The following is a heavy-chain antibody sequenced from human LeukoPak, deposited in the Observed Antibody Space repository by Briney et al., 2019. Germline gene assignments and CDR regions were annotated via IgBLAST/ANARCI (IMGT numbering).Heavy chain of an antibody. J-gene: IGHJ4*02. CDR2: ISSSSSYI. V-gene: IGHV3-21*01. Sequence: PGGSLRLSCAASGFTFSSYSMNWVRQAPGKGLEWVSSISSSSSYIYYADSVKGRFTISRDNAKNSLYLQMNSLRAEDMAVYYCVRAYGSGSYCDYWGQGTLVTVSS. D-gene: IGHD1-26*01. CDR3: VRAYGSGSYCDY. CDR1: GFTFSSYS.